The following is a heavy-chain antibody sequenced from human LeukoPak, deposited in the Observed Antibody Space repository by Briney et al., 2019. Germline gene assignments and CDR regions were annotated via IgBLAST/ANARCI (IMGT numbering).Heavy chain of an antibody. D-gene: IGHD2-21*02. J-gene: IGHJ1*01. CDR3: ASCGDDCDPRETAWVDFLH. Sequence: GGSLRLSCVVSGLTVSRKFMNWVRQAPGKGLEWVSGIYDDGNTFYADSVKGRYSISRDTSRNTLSLQMSSLRAEDTAVYFCASCGDDCDPRETAWVDFLHWGQGTLVTVSS. CDR2: IYDDGNT. V-gene: IGHV3-66*01. CDR1: GLTVSRKF.